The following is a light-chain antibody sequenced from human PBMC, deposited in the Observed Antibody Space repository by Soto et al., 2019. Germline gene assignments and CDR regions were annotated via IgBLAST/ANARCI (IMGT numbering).Light chain of an antibody. CDR3: QQYNSYPVT. CDR2: AAS. Sequence: DIQMTQSPSSLSASVGDTITITCRASQDINDLLAWFQQKPGKAPNLLIYAASNLKNGVPSRFSGSGFGTDFTLTITSLQPEDFATYYCQQYNSYPVTFGGGTKVEMK. CDR1: QDINDL. J-gene: IGKJ4*02. V-gene: IGKV1-16*01.